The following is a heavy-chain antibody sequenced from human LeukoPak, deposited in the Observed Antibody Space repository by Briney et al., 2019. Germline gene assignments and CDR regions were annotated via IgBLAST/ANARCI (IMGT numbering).Heavy chain of an antibody. CDR3: ARGLYCSSTSCYFAFDI. CDR1: GGSISSYY. J-gene: IGHJ3*02. Sequence: PSETLSLTCTVSGGSISSYYWSWIRQPPGKGLEWIGYIYYSGSTNYNPSLKSRVTISVDTSKNQFSLKLSSVTAADTAVYYCARGLYCSSTSCYFAFDIWGQGTMVTVSS. D-gene: IGHD2-2*01. CDR2: IYYSGST. V-gene: IGHV4-59*08.